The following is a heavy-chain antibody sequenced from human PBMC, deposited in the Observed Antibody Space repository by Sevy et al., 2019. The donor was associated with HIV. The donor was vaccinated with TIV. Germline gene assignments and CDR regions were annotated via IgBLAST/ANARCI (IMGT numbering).Heavy chain of an antibody. CDR3: VGDLGGGYSLYYFDL. CDR2: INPSGGSA. Sequence: ASVKVSCQASGYTFTSRYMHWVRQAPGQGLEWMGIINPSGGSATYAQNFQGRVTLTRDTSTSAVSMELSSLRSEDTAVYYCVGDLGGGYSLYYFDLWGQGTLVTVSS. V-gene: IGHV1-46*01. J-gene: IGHJ4*02. D-gene: IGHD2-21*02. CDR1: GYTFTSRY.